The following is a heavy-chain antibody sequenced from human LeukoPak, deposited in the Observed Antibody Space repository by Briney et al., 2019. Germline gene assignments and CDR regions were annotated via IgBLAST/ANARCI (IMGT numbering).Heavy chain of an antibody. Sequence: ASVKVSCTASGYTFTSYYMYWVRQAPGQGLEWMGIINPSGGSTSYAQKFQRRVTMTRDTSTSSVYMELSSLRSEDTAVYYCARAQYYYDSSGLHFDYWGQGTLVTVSS. CDR1: GYTFTSYY. V-gene: IGHV1-46*01. D-gene: IGHD3-22*01. CDR3: ARAQYYYDSSGLHFDY. CDR2: INPSGGST. J-gene: IGHJ4*02.